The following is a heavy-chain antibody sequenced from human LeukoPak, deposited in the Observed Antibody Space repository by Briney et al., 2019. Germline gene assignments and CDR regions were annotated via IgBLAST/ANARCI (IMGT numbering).Heavy chain of an antibody. Sequence: ASVKVSCKASGYTFTSYGIGWVRQAPGQGLEWMGWISAYNGNTNYAQKLQGRVTMTTDTSTSTAYMELRSLRSDDTAVYYCARDRGYGARSWYFDLWGRGTLVTVSS. J-gene: IGHJ2*01. CDR2: ISAYNGNT. CDR1: GYTFTSYG. D-gene: IGHD4-17*01. V-gene: IGHV1-18*01. CDR3: ARDRGYGARSWYFDL.